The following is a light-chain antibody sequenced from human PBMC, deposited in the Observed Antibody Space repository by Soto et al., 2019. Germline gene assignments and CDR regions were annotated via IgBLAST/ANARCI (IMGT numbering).Light chain of an antibody. CDR3: SSHVSSSTL. J-gene: IGLJ2*01. V-gene: IGLV3-21*02. CDR1: NIGSKS. Sequence: SYELTQPPSVSVAPGQTARITCGGNNIGSKSVHWYQQKPGQAPVLVVYDDSDRPSGIPERSSGSNSGNTASLTISGLQAEDEADYYCSSHVSSSTLFGGGTKVTVL. CDR2: DDS.